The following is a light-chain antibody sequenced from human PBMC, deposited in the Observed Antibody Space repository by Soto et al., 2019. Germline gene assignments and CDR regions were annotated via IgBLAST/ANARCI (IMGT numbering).Light chain of an antibody. Sequence: EVVMTQSPRNLPVTLGQPASISCWSSQGLVYSDGNTNLNWFQQRPGHSPRRLLYKVSFRDSGVPDRFSGSGWGSAFTLIISRVEADDVGIYYCMQATHWPPYTFGQGTKLEIK. CDR3: MQATHWPPYT. CDR1: QGLVYSDGNTN. J-gene: IGKJ2*01. CDR2: KVS. V-gene: IGKV2-30*01.